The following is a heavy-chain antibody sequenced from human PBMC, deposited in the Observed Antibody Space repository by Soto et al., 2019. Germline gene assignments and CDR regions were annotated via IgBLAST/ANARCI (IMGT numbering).Heavy chain of an antibody. J-gene: IGHJ1*01. Sequence: EVQLLQSGGGLAQPGTSLRLSCAASGFTFKYYAMTWVRQAPGKGLEWVSTISGSGDKTDYADSVKGRFRVSRDNSKDTLYLQMDSLRADDTALYYCARESKWYGGQYYQDWGQGTLFTVSS. V-gene: IGHV3-23*01. D-gene: IGHD2-8*01. CDR2: ISGSGDKT. CDR3: ARESKWYGGQYYQD. CDR1: GFTFKYYA.